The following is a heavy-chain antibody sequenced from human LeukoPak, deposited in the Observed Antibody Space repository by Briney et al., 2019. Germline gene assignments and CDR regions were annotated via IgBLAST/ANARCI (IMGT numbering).Heavy chain of an antibody. D-gene: IGHD3-22*01. CDR2: ISGSGSII. CDR1: GFTFSTYS. CDR3: ARDRGSSVSYFFDAFDI. V-gene: IGHV3-48*04. J-gene: IGHJ3*02. Sequence: PGGSLRLSCAASGFTFSTYSMNWVRQAPGKGLEWVSYISGSGSIIYYAESVRGRFTISRDNAKNSLYLQMNSLRVEDTALYYCARDRGSSVSYFFDAFDIWGQGTMVTVSS.